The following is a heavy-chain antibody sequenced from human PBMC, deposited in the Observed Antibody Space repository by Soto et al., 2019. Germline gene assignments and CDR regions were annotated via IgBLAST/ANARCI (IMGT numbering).Heavy chain of an antibody. V-gene: IGHV4-4*02. Sequence: KTSETLSLTCAVSGGSISSSNWWSWVRQPPGKGLEWIGEIYHSGSTNYNPSLKSRVTISVDKSKNQFSLKLSSVTAADTAVYYCVSSPDSYYYYGMDVWGQGTTVTVSS. CDR2: IYHSGST. D-gene: IGHD6-6*01. CDR1: GGSISSSNW. CDR3: VSSPDSYYYYGMDV. J-gene: IGHJ6*02.